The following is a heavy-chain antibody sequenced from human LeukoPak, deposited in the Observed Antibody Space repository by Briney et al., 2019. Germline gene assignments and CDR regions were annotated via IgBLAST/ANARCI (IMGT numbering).Heavy chain of an antibody. V-gene: IGHV3-21*01. Sequence: KTGGSLRLSCAASGFIFSSYSMNWVRQAPGKGLEWVSSISRSSSYIYYADSVKGRFTISRDNAKNSLYLQMNSLRAEDTAVYYCARDFPLDYYYYMDVWGKGTTVTVSS. CDR1: GFIFSSYS. J-gene: IGHJ6*03. CDR3: ARDFPLDYYYYMDV. CDR2: ISRSSSYI.